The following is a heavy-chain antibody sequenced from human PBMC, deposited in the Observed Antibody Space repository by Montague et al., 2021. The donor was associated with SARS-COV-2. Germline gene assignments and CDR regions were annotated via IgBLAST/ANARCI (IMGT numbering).Heavy chain of an antibody. V-gene: IGHV6-1*01. D-gene: IGHD6-19*01. J-gene: IGHJ4*02. CDR3: VRYSGWFYFDF. Sequence: CAISGDSVSSNSVAWSWIRQSPSGGLEWLGRTYYRSKWYSDYAPSVRGRLTVNPDTFKNEFSLELNYVTPEDTAVYYCVRYSGWFYFDFWGQGTLVTVSS. CDR2: TYYRSKWYS. CDR1: GDSVSSNSVA.